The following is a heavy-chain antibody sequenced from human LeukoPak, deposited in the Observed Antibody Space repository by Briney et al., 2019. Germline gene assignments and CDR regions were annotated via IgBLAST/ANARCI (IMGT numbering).Heavy chain of an antibody. Sequence: GGSLRLSCLASGFTFSDYYMSWIRQAPGKGLEWVAYISRGATTIYYPDSVKGRFTISRDNAKNSLYLQMNSLRAEDAAVYYCATDSTVRASPPGYWSQGTLVTVSS. CDR3: ATDSTVRASPPGY. D-gene: IGHD2-21*01. CDR2: ISRGATTI. CDR1: GFTFSDYY. J-gene: IGHJ4*02. V-gene: IGHV3-11*04.